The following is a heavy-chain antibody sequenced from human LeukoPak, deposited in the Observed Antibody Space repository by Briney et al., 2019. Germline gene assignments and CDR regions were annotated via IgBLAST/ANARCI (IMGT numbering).Heavy chain of an antibody. CDR2: INHSGST. D-gene: IGHD1-7*01. CDR1: GGSISSSSYY. J-gene: IGHJ4*02. V-gene: IGHV4-39*07. CDR3: AGRRWAGTTFDY. Sequence: ASETLSLTCTVSGGSISSSSYYWSWIRQPPGKGLEWIGEINHSGSTNYNPSLKSRVTISVDTSKNQFSLKLSSVTAADTAVYYCAGRRWAGTTFDYWGQGTLVTVSS.